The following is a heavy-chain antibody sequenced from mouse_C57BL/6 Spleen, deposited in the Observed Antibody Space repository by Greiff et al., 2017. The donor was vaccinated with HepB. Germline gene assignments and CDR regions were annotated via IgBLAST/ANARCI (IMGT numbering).Heavy chain of an antibody. Sequence: QVQLQQSGPELVKPGASVKISCKASGYAFSSSWMNWVKQRPGKGLEWIGRIYPGDGDTNYNGKFKGKATLTADKSSSTAYMQLSSLTSEDSAVYCCARSGNSNSAWFAYWGQGTLVTVSA. CDR2: IYPGDGDT. J-gene: IGHJ3*01. CDR3: ARSGNSNSAWFAY. D-gene: IGHD2-5*01. V-gene: IGHV1-82*01. CDR1: GYAFSSSW.